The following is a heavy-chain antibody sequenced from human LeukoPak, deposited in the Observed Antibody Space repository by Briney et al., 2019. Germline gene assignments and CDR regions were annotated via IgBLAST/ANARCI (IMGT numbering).Heavy chain of an antibody. CDR1: GFSFSNYG. CDR3: ARTYNTRYFDS. V-gene: IGHV3-33*01. J-gene: IGHJ4*02. D-gene: IGHD3-9*01. Sequence: PGGSLRLSCAASGFSFSNYGMHWVRQAPGKGLEWVAVIWSDGSNQYYTDSVKGRFTISRDNSKNTLYLQMNSLRAGDTAVYYCARTYNTRYFDSWGQGTLVTVSS. CDR2: IWSDGSNQ.